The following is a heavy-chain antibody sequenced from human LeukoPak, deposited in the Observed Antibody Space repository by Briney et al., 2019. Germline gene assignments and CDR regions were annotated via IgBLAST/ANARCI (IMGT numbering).Heavy chain of an antibody. CDR2: IYYSGST. CDR1: GGSISSSYSY. V-gene: IGHV4-39*07. J-gene: IGHJ6*02. Sequence: PSETLSLTCTVSGGSISSSYSYWGWIRQPPGKGLEWIGNIYYSGSTYYSPSLTSRVTVSVDTSENQFSLKLSSVTAADTAVYYCARAHSIASYYYGVDVWGQGTTVTVSS. D-gene: IGHD2/OR15-2a*01. CDR3: ARAHSIASYYYGVDV.